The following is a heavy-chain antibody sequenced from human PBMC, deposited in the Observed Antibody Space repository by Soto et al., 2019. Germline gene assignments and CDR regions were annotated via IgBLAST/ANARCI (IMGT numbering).Heavy chain of an antibody. CDR3: ARDSLVGGYYYGMDV. V-gene: IGHV3-48*03. D-gene: IGHD2-8*02. CDR1: GFTFSSYE. Sequence: PGGSLRLSCAASGFTFSSYEMNWVRQAPGKGLEWVSYISSSGSTIYYADSVKGRFTISRDNAKNSLYLQMNSLRAEDTAVYYCARDSLVGGYYYGMDVWGQGTTVTVSS. J-gene: IGHJ6*02. CDR2: ISSSGSTI.